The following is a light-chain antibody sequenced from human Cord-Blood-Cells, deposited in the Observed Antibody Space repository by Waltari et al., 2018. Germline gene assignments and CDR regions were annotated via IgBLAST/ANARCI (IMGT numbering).Light chain of an antibody. Sequence: DIVMTQSPDSLAVSLGERATINCKSSQSVLYSSNNKNYLAWYQQKPGQPPKLLIYWASTRESGVPDRVSGSGSGTDFTLPSSSLQAEDVAVYYCQQYYSTPIAVGQGTRLEIK. CDR3: QQYYSTPIA. J-gene: IGKJ5*01. CDR1: QSVLYSSNNKNY. CDR2: WAS. V-gene: IGKV4-1*01.